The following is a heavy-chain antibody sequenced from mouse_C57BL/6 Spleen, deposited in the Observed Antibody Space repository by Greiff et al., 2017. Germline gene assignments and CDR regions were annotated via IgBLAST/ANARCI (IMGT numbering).Heavy chain of an antibody. Sequence: QVQLQQPGAELVKPGASVTLSCKASGYPFTSYWMHWVKQRPGQGLEWIGMIHPNSGSTNYNEKFKSKAPLTVDKSSSTAYMQLSSLTSEDSAVYYCARGAYYYASSGGDYWGQGTTRTVSS. J-gene: IGHJ2*01. V-gene: IGHV1-64*01. D-gene: IGHD1-1*01. CDR2: IHPNSGST. CDR1: GYPFTSYW. CDR3: ARGAYYYASSGGDY.